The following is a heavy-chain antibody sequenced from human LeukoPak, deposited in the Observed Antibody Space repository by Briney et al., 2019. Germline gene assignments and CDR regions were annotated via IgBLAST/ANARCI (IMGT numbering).Heavy chain of an antibody. V-gene: IGHV4-34*12. Sequence: SGGSLRLSCAASGFTFSRYAMSWVRQSPGRGLEWIGNIFHSGATYYNPSLRSRVTISLDTSKNQFSLRLNSVTAADTAVYYCARVHDSGYKIYNWFDPWGQGTLVIVSS. CDR2: IFHSGAT. CDR1: GFTFSRYA. J-gene: IGHJ5*02. D-gene: IGHD5-12*01. CDR3: ARVHDSGYKIYNWFDP.